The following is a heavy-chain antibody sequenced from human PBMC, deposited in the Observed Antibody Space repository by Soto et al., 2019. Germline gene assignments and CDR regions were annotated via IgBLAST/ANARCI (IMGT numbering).Heavy chain of an antibody. CDR1: GGSFSGYY. J-gene: IGHJ5*02. CDR3: ARLHGLMVYAMSTWFDP. Sequence: SETLSPTCAIYGGSFSGYYWSWIRQPPGKGLEWIGEINHSGSTNYNPSLKSRVTISVDTSKNQFSLKLSSVTAADTAVYYCARLHGLMVYAMSTWFDPWGQGTLVTVSS. V-gene: IGHV4-34*01. CDR2: INHSGST. D-gene: IGHD2-8*01.